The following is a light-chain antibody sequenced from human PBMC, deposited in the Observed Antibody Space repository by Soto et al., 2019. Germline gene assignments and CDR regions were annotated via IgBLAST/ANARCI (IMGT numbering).Light chain of an antibody. Sequence: QSALTQPASVSGSPGQSITISCTGTSSDVGGYNYVSWYQQHPGTAPKLMIYDVSNRPSGVSNRFSGSKSGNTASLTISGLQAEDEADDYCSSYTSSSNLVFGGGTKLTVL. J-gene: IGLJ2*01. CDR1: SSDVGGYNY. V-gene: IGLV2-14*01. CDR2: DVS. CDR3: SSYTSSSNLV.